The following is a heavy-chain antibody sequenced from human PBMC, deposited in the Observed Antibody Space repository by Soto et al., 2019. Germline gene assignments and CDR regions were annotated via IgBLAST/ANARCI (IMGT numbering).Heavy chain of an antibody. CDR3: ARDLLYNWNSWFDP. V-gene: IGHV1-3*01. CDR1: GYTFTSYA. J-gene: IGHJ5*02. Sequence: ASVKVSCKASGYTFTSYAMHWVRQAPGQRLEWMGWINAGNGNTKYSQKFQGRVTITRDTSASTAYMELSSLRSEDTAVYYCARDLLYNWNSWFDPWGQGTLVTVSS. CDR2: INAGNGNT. D-gene: IGHD1-7*01.